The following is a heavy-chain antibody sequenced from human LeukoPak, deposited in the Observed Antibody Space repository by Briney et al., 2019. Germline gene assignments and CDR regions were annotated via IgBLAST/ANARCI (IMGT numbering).Heavy chain of an antibody. CDR1: GFTFSAYW. V-gene: IGHV3-7*05. Sequence: GGSLRLSCAASGFTFSAYWMNCVRQTPGKGLEWVANIKQDGSQKYYVDSVKGRFTISRDNAKNSLYLQMNSLRAEDTALYYCARGHSRDYGSGSYYLYYWGQGTLVTVSS. D-gene: IGHD3-10*01. CDR2: IKQDGSQK. J-gene: IGHJ4*02. CDR3: ARGHSRDYGSGSYYLYY.